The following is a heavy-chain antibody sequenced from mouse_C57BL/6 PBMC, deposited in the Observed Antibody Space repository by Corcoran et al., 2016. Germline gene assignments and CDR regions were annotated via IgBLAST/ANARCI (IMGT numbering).Heavy chain of an antibody. J-gene: IGHJ1*03. CDR3: ATTSDWYFFV. CDR1: GYTFTTYG. D-gene: IGHD6-1*01. Sequence: QIQLVQSGPELKKPGETVKISCKASGYTFTTYGMSWVKQAPGKGLKWMGWINTYSGVPTYADDFKGRFAFSLETSASTAYLQINNLKNDDTAINFCATTSDWYFFVWGTWTTVTVSS. CDR2: INTYSGVP. V-gene: IGHV9-3*01.